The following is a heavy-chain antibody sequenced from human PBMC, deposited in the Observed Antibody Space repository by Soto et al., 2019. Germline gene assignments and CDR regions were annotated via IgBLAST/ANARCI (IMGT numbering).Heavy chain of an antibody. Sequence: QVQLVESGGGVVQPGRSLRLSCAASGFTFSRYAMHWVRQAPGKGLEWVAVISYDGSNKYYADSVKGRFTISRDNSKNTLYLQMNSLRAEDTAVYYCARDYDYVWGSYSLGYGMDVWGQGTTVTVSS. CDR3: ARDYDYVWGSYSLGYGMDV. D-gene: IGHD3-16*01. V-gene: IGHV3-30-3*01. J-gene: IGHJ6*02. CDR2: ISYDGSNK. CDR1: GFTFSRYA.